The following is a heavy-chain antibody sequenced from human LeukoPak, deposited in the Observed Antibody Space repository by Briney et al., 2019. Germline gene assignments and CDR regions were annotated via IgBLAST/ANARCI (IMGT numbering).Heavy chain of an antibody. D-gene: IGHD6-6*01. CDR2: INPTGGST. Sequence: WASVKVSCKASGYTFPSYFMHWVRQAPGQGLEWMGIINPTGGSTTYAQKFQGRVTMTRDTSTSTVYMELSSLRSDDTAVYYCARTAARRFDYWGQGTLSPSPQ. V-gene: IGHV1-46*01. CDR3: ARTAARRFDY. CDR1: GYTFPSYF. J-gene: IGHJ4*02.